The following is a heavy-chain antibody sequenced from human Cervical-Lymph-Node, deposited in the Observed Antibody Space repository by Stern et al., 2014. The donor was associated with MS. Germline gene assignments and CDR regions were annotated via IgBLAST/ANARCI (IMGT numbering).Heavy chain of an antibody. J-gene: IGHJ5*02. CDR1: GG. CDR3: ARGAGDNWFDP. V-gene: IGHV1-69*06. D-gene: IGHD3-10*01. CDR2: IIPFVGTGTV. Sequence: VQLVQSGADVKKPGSSVRVSCKASGGISWLRQAPGQGLEWMGGIIPFVGTGTVNYAQNFQGRLTIIADTSTNTTYKELRSLRFDDTAVYYCARGAGDNWFDPWGQGTLVSVSS.